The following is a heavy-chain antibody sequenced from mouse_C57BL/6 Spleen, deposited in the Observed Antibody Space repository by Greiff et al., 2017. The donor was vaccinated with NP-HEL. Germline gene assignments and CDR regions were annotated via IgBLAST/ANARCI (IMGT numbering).Heavy chain of an antibody. Sequence: EVKLQESGGGLVKPGGSLKLSCAASGFTFSSYTMSWVRQTPEKRLEWVATISGGGGNTYYPDSVKGRFTISRDNAKNTLYLQMSSLRSEDTALYYCARPDYYGSTAWFAYWGQGTLVTVSA. J-gene: IGHJ3*01. CDR2: ISGGGGNT. D-gene: IGHD1-1*01. V-gene: IGHV5-9*01. CDR3: ARPDYYGSTAWFAY. CDR1: GFTFSSYT.